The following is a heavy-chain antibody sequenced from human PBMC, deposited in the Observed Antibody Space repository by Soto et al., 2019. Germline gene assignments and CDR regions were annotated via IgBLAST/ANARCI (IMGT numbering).Heavy chain of an antibody. V-gene: IGHV3-23*01. CDR2: ISVSGDRT. CDR3: EGSWT. CDR1: GFTLTNYA. Sequence: EVQLLVSGGGSAQPGGSLRLSCEVSGFTLTNYAMSWVRQTPGKGPEWVSQISVSGDRTYYADSVKGRFTISKDFSKNTLFLQMNSLRGEDSAVYYCEGSWTWGQGTMVTVSS. D-gene: IGHD5-12*01. J-gene: IGHJ3*01.